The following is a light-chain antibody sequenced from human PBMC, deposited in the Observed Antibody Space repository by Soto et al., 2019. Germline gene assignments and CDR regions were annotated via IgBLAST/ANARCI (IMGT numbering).Light chain of an antibody. CDR1: SSDVGGYKY. CDR2: EVN. V-gene: IGLV2-8*01. Sequence: QSVLTQPPSASGSRGHSVTISCTGTSSDVGGYKYVSWYQQHPGKAPKLMIFEVNKRPSGVPDRFSGSKSGNTASLTVSGLQAEDEADYYCSSYAGINNLGVFGTGTKLTVL. CDR3: SSYAGINNLGV. J-gene: IGLJ1*01.